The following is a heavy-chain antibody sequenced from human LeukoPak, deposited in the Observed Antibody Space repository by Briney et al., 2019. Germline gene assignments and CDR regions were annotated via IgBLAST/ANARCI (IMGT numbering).Heavy chain of an antibody. CDR1: GYSFTSYW. D-gene: IGHD3-22*01. V-gene: IGHV5-51*01. J-gene: IGHJ3*02. CDR3: ARRAYYYDSSGYYYRGAFDI. Sequence: ESLKISCKGSGYSFTSYWIGWVRQMPGKGLEWMGIIYPGDSDTRYSPSFQGQVTISADKSISTAYLQWSSLKASDTAMYYCARRAYYYDSSGYYYRGAFDIWGQGTMVTVSS. CDR2: IYPGDSDT.